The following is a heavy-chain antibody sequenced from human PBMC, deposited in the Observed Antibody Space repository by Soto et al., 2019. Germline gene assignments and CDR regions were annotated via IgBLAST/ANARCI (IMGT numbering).Heavy chain of an antibody. CDR3: ARLRFDCSSTSCYSTPRSYYYYMDV. V-gene: IGHV4-39*01. Sequence: SETLSLTCTVSGGSISSSSYYWGWIRQPPGKGLEWIGSIYYSGSTYYNPSLKSRVTISVDTSKNQFSLKLSSVTAAGTAVYNCARLRFDCSSTSCYSTPRSYYYYMDVWGKGTTVTVSS. J-gene: IGHJ6*03. CDR2: IYYSGST. CDR1: GGSISSSSYY. D-gene: IGHD2-2*01.